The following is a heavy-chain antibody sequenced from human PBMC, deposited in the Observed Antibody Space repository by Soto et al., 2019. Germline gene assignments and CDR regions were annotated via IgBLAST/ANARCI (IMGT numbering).Heavy chain of an antibody. CDR1: GGTFSSYA. D-gene: IGHD6-19*01. CDR3: ARADSSGWPDYYGMDV. J-gene: IGHJ6*02. CDR2: INAGNGNT. Sequence: GASVKVSCKASGGTFSSYAISWVRQAPGQRLEWMGWINAGNGNTKYSQKFQGRVTITRDTSASTAYMELSSLRSEDTAVYYCARADSSGWPDYYGMDVWGQGTTVTVSS. V-gene: IGHV1-3*01.